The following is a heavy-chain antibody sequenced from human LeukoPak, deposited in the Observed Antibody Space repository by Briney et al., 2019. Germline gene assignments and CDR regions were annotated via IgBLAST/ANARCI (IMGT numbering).Heavy chain of an antibody. CDR1: GGSISSYY. V-gene: IGHV4-59*01. CDR2: IYYSGST. D-gene: IGHD6-19*01. Sequence: SETLSLTCTVSGGSISSYYWSWIRQPPGKGLEWIGYIYYSGSTNYNPSLKSRVTISVDTSKNQFSLKLSSVTAAGTAVYYCARERIAVAGWGDYYYYYGMDVWGQGTTVTVSS. CDR3: ARERIAVAGWGDYYYYYGMDV. J-gene: IGHJ6*02.